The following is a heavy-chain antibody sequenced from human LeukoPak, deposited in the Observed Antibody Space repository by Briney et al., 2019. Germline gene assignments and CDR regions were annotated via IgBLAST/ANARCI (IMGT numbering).Heavy chain of an antibody. V-gene: IGHV3-30*18. J-gene: IGHJ6*02. CDR3: AKDPIVGATSDYYYGMDV. CDR2: ISYDGSNK. D-gene: IGHD1-26*01. CDR1: GFTFSSYG. Sequence: GGSLRLSCAASGFTFSSYGMHWVRQAPGKGLEWAAVISYDGSNKYYTDSVKGRFTISRDNSKNTLYLQMNSLRAEDTAVYYCAKDPIVGATSDYYYGMDVWGQGTTVTVSS.